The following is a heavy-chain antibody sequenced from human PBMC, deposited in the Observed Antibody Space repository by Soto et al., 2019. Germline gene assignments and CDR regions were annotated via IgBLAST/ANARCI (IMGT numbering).Heavy chain of an antibody. J-gene: IGHJ6*02. V-gene: IGHV1-18*01. CDR3: ARDIVVVPSVTWDGMDV. CDR2: VSGYNGNT. Sequence: QIKLVQSGGDVKTPGASVKVSCKASGYTFSSSGIAWVRQAPGQGLEWMGWVSGYNGNTNYAQKFQGRVTMTTDASTITAYMELGSLRSDDTAVYYCARDIVVVPSVTWDGMDVSGQGTTVTVSS. CDR1: GYTFSSSG. D-gene: IGHD3-16*02.